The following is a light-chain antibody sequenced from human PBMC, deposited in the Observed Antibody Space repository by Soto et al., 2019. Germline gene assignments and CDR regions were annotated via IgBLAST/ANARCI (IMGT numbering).Light chain of an antibody. Sequence: ALTQPASVSWSPGQSITISCTGTSSDIGGHKYVSWCQQHPGKAPKLMIYEVSNRPSGVSNRFSGSKSGNTASLTISGLQAEDEADYYCSSYTSGGAYVFGTGTKVTVL. V-gene: IGLV2-14*01. CDR3: SSYTSGGAYV. CDR2: EVS. CDR1: SSDIGGHKY. J-gene: IGLJ1*01.